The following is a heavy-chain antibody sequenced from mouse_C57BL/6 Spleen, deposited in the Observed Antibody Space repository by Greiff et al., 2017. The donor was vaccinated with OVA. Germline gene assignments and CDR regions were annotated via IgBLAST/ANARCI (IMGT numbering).Heavy chain of an antibody. Sequence: QVQLQQPGAELVKPGASVKLSCKASGYTFTSYWMHWVKQRPGHGLEWIGEILPGSGSTNYNEKFKGKATFTADTSSNTAYMQLSSLTTEDSAIYYCASPRVPFWGQGTTLTVSS. D-gene: IGHD5-1*01. CDR1: GYTFTSYW. CDR2: ILPGSGST. J-gene: IGHJ2*01. CDR3: ASPRVPF. V-gene: IGHV1-9*01.